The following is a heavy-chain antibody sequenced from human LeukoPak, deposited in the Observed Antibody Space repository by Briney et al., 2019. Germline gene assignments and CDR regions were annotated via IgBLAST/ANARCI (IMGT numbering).Heavy chain of an antibody. CDR2: IYYSGST. D-gene: IGHD3-3*01. CDR1: GGSISSSSYY. CDR3: ARDPITIFGVAPGAFDI. V-gene: IGHV4-39*07. Sequence: SETLSLTCTVSGGSISSSSYYWGWIRQPPGKGLEWIGSIYYSGSTYYNPSLKSRVTISVDTSKNQFSLKLSSVTAADTAVYYCARDPITIFGVAPGAFDIWGQGTMVAVSS. J-gene: IGHJ3*02.